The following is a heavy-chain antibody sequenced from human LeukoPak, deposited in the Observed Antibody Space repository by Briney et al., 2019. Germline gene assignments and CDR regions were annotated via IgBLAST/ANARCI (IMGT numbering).Heavy chain of an antibody. D-gene: IGHD5-12*01. V-gene: IGHV3-7*03. J-gene: IGHJ3*02. Sequence: GGSLRLSCAASGFTFSRNWMSWVRQAPGKGLEWVANIKQDASDKYYVDSVKGRFTISRDNAKNSLYLQMNSLRAEDTAVYYCARERYERDAFDIWGQGTMVTVSS. CDR2: IKQDASDK. CDR3: ARERYERDAFDI. CDR1: GFTFSRNW.